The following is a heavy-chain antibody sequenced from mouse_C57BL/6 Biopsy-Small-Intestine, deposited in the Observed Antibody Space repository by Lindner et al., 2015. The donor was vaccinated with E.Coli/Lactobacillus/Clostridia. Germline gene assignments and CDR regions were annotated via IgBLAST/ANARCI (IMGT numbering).Heavy chain of an antibody. J-gene: IGHJ3*01. CDR3: VRRDSSNWYPY. V-gene: IGHV1-63*01. CDR1: GGTFNNYG. Sequence: SVKVSCKASGGTFNNYGFSWVRQAPGQGLEWMGGIIPMLHTTSYAQKFQGRITITADESTSTAYMELSSLRSEDTAMYYCVRRDSSNWYPYWGQGTLVTVSA. D-gene: IGHD1-1*02. CDR2: IIPMLHTT.